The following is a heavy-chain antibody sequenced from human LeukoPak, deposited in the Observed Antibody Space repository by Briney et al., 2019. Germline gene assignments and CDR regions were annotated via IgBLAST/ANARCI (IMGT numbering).Heavy chain of an antibody. D-gene: IGHD2-15*01. J-gene: IGHJ4*02. CDR2: ISRTGSYI. V-gene: IGHV3-21*01. CDR1: GFTFSSYN. Sequence: GGSLRLSCAASGFTFSSYNMNWVRQAPGRGLEWVASISRTGSYIYYADSVKGRFTISRDNAQNSLYLQMNSLRVEDTAVYYCARVLETDCRGGSCYSGLDYWGQGTLVTVSS. CDR3: ARVLETDCRGGSCYSGLDY.